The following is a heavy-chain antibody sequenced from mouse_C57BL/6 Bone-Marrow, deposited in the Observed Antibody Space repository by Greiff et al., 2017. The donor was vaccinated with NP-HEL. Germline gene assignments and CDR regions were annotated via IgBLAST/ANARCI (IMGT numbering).Heavy chain of an antibody. D-gene: IGHD5-5*01. CDR1: GYTFTSYW. V-gene: IGHV1-64*01. CDR3: ARCQNYLYAMDY. Sequence: VQLQQPGAELVKPGASVKLSCKASGYTFTSYWMHWVKQRPGQGLEWIGMIHPNSGSTNYNEKFKSKATLTVDKSSSTAYMQLSSLTSEDSAVYYCARCQNYLYAMDYWGQGTSVTVSS. CDR2: IHPNSGST. J-gene: IGHJ4*01.